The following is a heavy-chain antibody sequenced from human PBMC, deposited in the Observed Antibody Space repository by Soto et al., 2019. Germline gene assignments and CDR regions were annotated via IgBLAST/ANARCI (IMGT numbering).Heavy chain of an antibody. Sequence: QVQLVQSGAEVKKPGASVKVSCKTSGYTFTTYPMHWVRQAPGQRLEWMRWINAGNGNTKYSQKFQGRVTITRDTSASTAYMELRSLRSEDTAVYYCARRLTMVRGLILDAFDMWGQGTMVTVSS. CDR2: INAGNGNT. D-gene: IGHD3-10*01. J-gene: IGHJ3*02. CDR3: ARRLTMVRGLILDAFDM. V-gene: IGHV1-3*01. CDR1: GYTFTTYP.